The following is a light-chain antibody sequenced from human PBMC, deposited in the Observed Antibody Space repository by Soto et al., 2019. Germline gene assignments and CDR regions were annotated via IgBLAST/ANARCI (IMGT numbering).Light chain of an antibody. V-gene: IGKV1-39*01. J-gene: IGKJ3*01. Sequence: DIQMTQSPSSLSASVGDRVTLTCRASQSISSYLNWYQQKPGKAPKFLIYAASSLQSGVPSRFSGSVSGTDFTLTISSLQPEDFATYYCQQSYSTPFTSGPGTKVDI. CDR1: QSISSY. CDR2: AAS. CDR3: QQSYSTPFT.